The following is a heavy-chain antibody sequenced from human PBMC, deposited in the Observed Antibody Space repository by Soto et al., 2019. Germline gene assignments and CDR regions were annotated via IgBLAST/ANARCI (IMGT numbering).Heavy chain of an antibody. CDR3: AKCWAVAGRVGVFVDY. CDR2: IRGSGGST. CDR1: GFTFSSYA. J-gene: IGHJ4*02. D-gene: IGHD6-19*01. V-gene: IGHV3-23*01. Sequence: EVQLLESGGGLVQPGGSLRLSCAASGFTFSSYAMSWVRQAPGKGLEWVSAIRGSGGSTYYADSVKGRFTISRDNSKNTLYLQMNRLRAEDTAVYYCAKCWAVAGRVGVFVDYWGQGTLVTVSS.